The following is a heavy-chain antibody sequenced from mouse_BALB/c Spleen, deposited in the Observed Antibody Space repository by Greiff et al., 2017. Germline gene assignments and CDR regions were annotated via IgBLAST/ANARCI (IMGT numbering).Heavy chain of an antibody. V-gene: IGHV1-87*01. J-gene: IGHJ4*01. CDR2: IYPGDGDT. CDR3: ARNTYGSSYDAMDY. Sequence: QVQLKQSGAELARPGASVKLSCKASGYTFTSYWMQWVKQRPGQGLEWIGAIYPGDGDTRYTQKFKGKATLTADKSSSTAYMQRSSLASEDSAVYYCARNTYGSSYDAMDYWGQGTSVTVSS. CDR1: GYTFTSYW. D-gene: IGHD1-1*01.